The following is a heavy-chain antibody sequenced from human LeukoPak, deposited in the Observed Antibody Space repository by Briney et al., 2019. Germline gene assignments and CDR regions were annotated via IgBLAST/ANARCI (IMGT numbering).Heavy chain of an antibody. Sequence: ASVKVSCEASGYTFTGYYMHWVRQAPGQGLEWMGWINPNSGSTNYAQKFQGRVTMTRDTSFSTAYMELSRLSSDDTAVYYCARIGKQLNWFDPWGQGTLVTVSS. J-gene: IGHJ5*02. V-gene: IGHV1-2*02. CDR1: GYTFTGYY. D-gene: IGHD6-13*01. CDR3: ARIGKQLNWFDP. CDR2: INPNSGST.